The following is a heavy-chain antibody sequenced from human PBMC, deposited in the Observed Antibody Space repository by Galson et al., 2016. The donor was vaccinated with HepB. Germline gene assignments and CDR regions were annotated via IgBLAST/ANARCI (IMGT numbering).Heavy chain of an antibody. CDR2: IYPGDSDT. Sequence: QSGAEVKKPGESLKISCKGSGYSFTNHWIGWVRQMPGKGLEWMGTIYPGDSDTRYSPSSQGQVTISADKSISAAYLQWNSLKASDTAIYYCARRSSDALDIWGQGTMITVSS. CDR3: ARRSSDALDI. J-gene: IGHJ3*02. D-gene: IGHD3-10*01. V-gene: IGHV5-51*01. CDR1: GYSFTNHW.